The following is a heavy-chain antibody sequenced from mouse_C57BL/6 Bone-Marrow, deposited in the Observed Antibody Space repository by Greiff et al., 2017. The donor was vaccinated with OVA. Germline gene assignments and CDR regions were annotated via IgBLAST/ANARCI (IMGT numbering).Heavy chain of an antibody. J-gene: IGHJ3*01. CDR3: ARSRDGLLLAY. Sequence: QVHVKQSGPELVKPGASVKLSCKASGYTFTSYDINWVKQRPGQGLEWIGWIYPRDGSTKYNEKFKGKATLTVDTSSSTAYMELHSLTSEDSAVYFCARSRDGLLLAYWGQGTLVTVSA. D-gene: IGHD6-1*01. CDR1: GYTFTSYD. V-gene: IGHV1-85*01. CDR2: IYPRDGST.